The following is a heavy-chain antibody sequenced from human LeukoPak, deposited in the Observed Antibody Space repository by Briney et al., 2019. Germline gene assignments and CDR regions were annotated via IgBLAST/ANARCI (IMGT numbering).Heavy chain of an antibody. D-gene: IGHD2-2*01. CDR3: AKGEPHCSTSTCSRRRMDV. Sequence: GGSLRLSCAASEFTFSNYWMSWVRRAPGRGLEWVANVNHGGSYKYYVDSVRGRFTISRDNAKNAVYLQMDSLRGEDSAVYYCAKGEPHCSTSTCSRRRMDVWGQGTTVTVSS. CDR1: EFTFSNYW. V-gene: IGHV3-7*01. J-gene: IGHJ6*01. CDR2: VNHGGSYK.